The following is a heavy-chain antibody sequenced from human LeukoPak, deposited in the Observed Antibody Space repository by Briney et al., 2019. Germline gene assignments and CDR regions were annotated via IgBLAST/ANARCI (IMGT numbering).Heavy chain of an antibody. CDR3: AKDMYYYDSSATPGY. D-gene: IGHD3-22*01. Sequence: GGSLRLSCAASGFTFSSYSMNWDRQAPGKGLEWVAVIWYDGSNKYYADSVKGRFTISRDNSKNTLYLQMNSLRAEDTAVYYCAKDMYYYDSSATPGYWGQGTLVTVSS. CDR2: IWYDGSNK. J-gene: IGHJ4*02. V-gene: IGHV3-33*06. CDR1: GFTFSSYS.